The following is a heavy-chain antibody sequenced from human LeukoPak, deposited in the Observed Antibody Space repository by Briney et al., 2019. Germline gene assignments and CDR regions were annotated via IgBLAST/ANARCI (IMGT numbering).Heavy chain of an antibody. J-gene: IGHJ4*02. CDR2: IYYSGST. CDR3: ARTQYCSGDSCYFGYFDY. D-gene: IGHD2-15*01. V-gene: IGHV4-31*03. CDR1: GGSISSGGYY. Sequence: SETLSLTCTVSGGSISSGGYYWSWIRQHPGKGLEWIGHIYYSGSTYYNPSLKSRVTISVDTSKNQFSLKLSSVTAADTAVYYCARTQYCSGDSCYFGYFDYWGQGTLVTVSS.